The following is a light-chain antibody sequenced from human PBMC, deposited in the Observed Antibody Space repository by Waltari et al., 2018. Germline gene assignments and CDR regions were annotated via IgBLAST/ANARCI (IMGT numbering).Light chain of an antibody. CDR3: QKYDFLPAT. J-gene: IGKJ1*01. CDR2: HTS. V-gene: IGKV3-20*01. CDR1: QGVGKY. Sequence: EIVLTPSPGTLSLSPGERATLSCRASQGVGKYLAWYQQRPGQAPRLLLYHTSIRATGIPDRFSGSGSGTDFSLTISRLEPEDFAVYYCQKYDFLPATFGQGTTVEIK.